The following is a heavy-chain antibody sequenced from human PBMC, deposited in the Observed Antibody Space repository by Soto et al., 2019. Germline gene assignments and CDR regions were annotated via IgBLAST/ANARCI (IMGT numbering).Heavy chain of an antibody. CDR3: ARHPTVTEYYFDY. J-gene: IGHJ4*02. CDR1: GGSISSGDYY. V-gene: IGHV4-61*08. Sequence: SETMSLTCPVSGGSISSGDYYWSWIRQPPGKGLEWIGYIYYSGSTNYNPSLKSRVTISVDTSKNQFSLKLSSVTAADTAVYYCARHPTVTEYYFDYWGQGTLVTVS. D-gene: IGHD4-17*01. CDR2: IYYSGST.